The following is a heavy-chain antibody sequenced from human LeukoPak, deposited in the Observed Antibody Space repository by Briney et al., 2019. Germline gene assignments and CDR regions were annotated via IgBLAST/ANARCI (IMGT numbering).Heavy chain of an antibody. CDR3: AIISQGAYYYDSSGRAFDI. D-gene: IGHD3-22*01. J-gene: IGHJ3*02. Sequence: GGSLRLSCAASGFTVSSNYMSWVRQAPGKGLEWVSVIYSGGSTYYADSVKGRFTISRDNSKNTLYLQMNSLRAEDTAVYYCAIISQGAYYYDSSGRAFDIWGQGTMVTVSS. CDR1: GFTVSSNY. CDR2: IYSGGST. V-gene: IGHV3-53*01.